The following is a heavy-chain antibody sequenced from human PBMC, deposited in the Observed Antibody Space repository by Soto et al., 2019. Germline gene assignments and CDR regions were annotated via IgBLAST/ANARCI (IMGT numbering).Heavy chain of an antibody. CDR1: GGSISSYY. J-gene: IGHJ4*02. CDR2: IYYSGST. Sequence: PSETLSLTCTVSGGSISSYYWSWIQQPPGKGLEWIGYIYYSGSTNYNPSLKSRVTISVDTSKNQFSLKLSSVTAADTAVYYCARKLPGEFDFWGEGTLVTVSS. V-gene: IGHV4-59*01. D-gene: IGHD2-2*01. CDR3: ARKLPGEFDF.